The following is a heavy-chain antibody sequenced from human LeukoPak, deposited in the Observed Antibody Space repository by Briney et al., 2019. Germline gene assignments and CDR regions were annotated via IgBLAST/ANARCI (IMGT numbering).Heavy chain of an antibody. J-gene: IGHJ4*02. V-gene: IGHV1-69*04. CDR3: ARAWTTVTANYYFDY. D-gene: IGHD4-11*01. Sequence: ASVKVSCKASGGTFSSYAISWVRQGPGQGLEWMGSIIPILGIANYAQKFQGRVTITADKSTSTAYMELSSLRSEDTAVYYCARAWTTVTANYYFDYWGQGTLVTVSS. CDR2: IIPILGIA. CDR1: GGTFSSYA.